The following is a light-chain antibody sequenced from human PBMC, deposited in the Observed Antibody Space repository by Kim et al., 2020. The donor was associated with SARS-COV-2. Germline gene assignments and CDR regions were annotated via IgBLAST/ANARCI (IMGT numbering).Light chain of an antibody. CDR1: QSIDIW. Sequence: AASVGDRVTITCRASQSIDIWLAWYQQKPGKAPKLLLYQASSLESEVPSRFSGSGSGTEFTLTISSLQPDDFATYYCQQYRSHWTFGQGTKVEIK. CDR3: QQYRSHWT. J-gene: IGKJ1*01. V-gene: IGKV1-5*03. CDR2: QAS.